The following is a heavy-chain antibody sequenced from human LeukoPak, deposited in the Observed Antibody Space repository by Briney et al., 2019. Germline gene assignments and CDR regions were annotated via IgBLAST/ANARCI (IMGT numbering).Heavy chain of an antibody. J-gene: IGHJ4*02. CDR1: GGSISSYY. CDR2: IYYSGST. V-gene: IGHV4-59*08. D-gene: IGHD5-12*01. Sequence: SETLSLTCTVSGGSISSYYWSWIRQPPGKGLEWIGYIYYSGSTNYNPSLKSRVTISVDTSKNQFSLKLSSVTAADTAVYYCARHAGPYSAYDDWGQGTLVTVSS. CDR3: ARHAGPYSAYDD.